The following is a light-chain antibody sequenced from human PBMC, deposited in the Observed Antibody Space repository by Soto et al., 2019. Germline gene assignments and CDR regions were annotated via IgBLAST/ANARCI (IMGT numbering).Light chain of an antibody. Sequence: EIVLTQSPGTPSLSPGERVTLSCRDSQSVGTSWLAWYQQKPGQSPRLLIYSTSSRATGIPDRFSGSGSETDFALTISRLEPEDSAVYYCQQYASSQWTFGQGTKVEIK. CDR1: QSVGTSW. V-gene: IGKV3-20*01. CDR3: QQYASSQWT. CDR2: STS. J-gene: IGKJ1*01.